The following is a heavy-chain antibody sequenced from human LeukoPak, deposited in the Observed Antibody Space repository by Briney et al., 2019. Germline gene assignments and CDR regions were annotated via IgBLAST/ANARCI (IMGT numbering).Heavy chain of an antibody. CDR1: GFTFSSYA. CDR2: ISSSTTTI. V-gene: IGHV3-48*04. CDR3: ARYLRSGWSYFDH. Sequence: GGSLRLSYAASGFTFSSYAMNWVRQAPGKGLEWISYISSSTTTIHYADSVKGRFTISRDNVKNSLYLQMNSLRAEDTAVYYCARYLRSGWSYFDHWGQGTLVTVSS. J-gene: IGHJ4*02. D-gene: IGHD6-19*01.